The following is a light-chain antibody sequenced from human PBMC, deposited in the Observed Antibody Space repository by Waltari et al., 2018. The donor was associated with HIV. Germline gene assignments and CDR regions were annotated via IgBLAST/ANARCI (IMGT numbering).Light chain of an antibody. CDR2: GAS. V-gene: IGKV3-20*01. J-gene: IGKJ1*01. Sequence: GRATLSCRASQSVSSNSLAWYQHKPGQAPRLLIYGASTRATGVSDRFSGSGSGADFTLIISRMQPEDLAVYYCHQYGSSPGTFGQGTKVEIK. CDR3: HQYGSSPGT. CDR1: QSVSSNS.